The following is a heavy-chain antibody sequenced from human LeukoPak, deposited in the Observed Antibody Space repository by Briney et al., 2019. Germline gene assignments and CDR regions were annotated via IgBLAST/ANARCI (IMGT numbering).Heavy chain of an antibody. CDR2: INSDGSTT. CDR1: GLTFSSYW. Sequence: PGGSLRLSCAASGLTFSSYWMHWVRQAPGTGLVWVSRINSDGSTTGYADSVKGRFTISRDNARNTLYLQMNSLRAEDTAVYYCARDYRVSYGSGNYYNPFDPWGQGTLVTVSS. V-gene: IGHV3-74*01. J-gene: IGHJ5*02. D-gene: IGHD3-10*01. CDR3: ARDYRVSYGSGNYYNPFDP.